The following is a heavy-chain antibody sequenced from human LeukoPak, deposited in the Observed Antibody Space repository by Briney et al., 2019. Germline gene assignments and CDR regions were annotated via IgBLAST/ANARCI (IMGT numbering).Heavy chain of an antibody. CDR2: MNPNSGNT. Sequence: ASVKVSCKASGYTFTTYDINWVRQATGQGLEWMGWMNPNSGNTGYAQKFQGRVSMTRNTSISTAYMELSSLRSEDTAVYYCARSRSRSSGRKDAFDIWGQGTMVTVSS. V-gene: IGHV1-8*01. J-gene: IGHJ3*02. CDR3: ARSRSRSSGRKDAFDI. CDR1: GYTFTTYD. D-gene: IGHD6-19*01.